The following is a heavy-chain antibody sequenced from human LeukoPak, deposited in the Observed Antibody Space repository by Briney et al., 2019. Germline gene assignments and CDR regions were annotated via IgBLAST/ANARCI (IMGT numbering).Heavy chain of an antibody. Sequence: ASVKVSCKASGYTFTGYYMHWVRQAPGQGLEWMGWTNPNSGGTNYAQNFQGWVTMTRDRSISTAYMELSRLRSDDTAVYYCARGGRGTTGAFDIWGQGTMVTVSS. CDR3: ARGGRGTTGAFDI. V-gene: IGHV1-2*04. D-gene: IGHD1-1*01. CDR1: GYTFTGYY. CDR2: TNPNSGGT. J-gene: IGHJ3*02.